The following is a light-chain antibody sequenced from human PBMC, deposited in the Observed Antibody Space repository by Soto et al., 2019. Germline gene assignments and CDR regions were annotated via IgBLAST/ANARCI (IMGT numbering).Light chain of an antibody. CDR1: QSIINW. J-gene: IGKJ2*01. V-gene: IGKV1-5*03. CDR2: KAS. CDR3: QQYYSNPYT. Sequence: DIPMTQSPSTLSASVGDRVTITCRASQSIINWLAWYQQKPGKAPTVLIYKASSVESGVPSRFSGSASGTEVTLTISSLQPDDFAAYYCQQYYSNPYTFGQGTKLEIK.